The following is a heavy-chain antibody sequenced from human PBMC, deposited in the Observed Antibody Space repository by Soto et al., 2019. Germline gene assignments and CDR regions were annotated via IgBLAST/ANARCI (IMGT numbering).Heavy chain of an antibody. D-gene: IGHD4-17*01. V-gene: IGHV3-30*18. CDR3: AKDLQSYGDYDYYFYGMDV. J-gene: IGHJ6*02. CDR1: GFTFSTYG. CDR2: ISYDGTNK. Sequence: QVQLVESGGGEVQPGRSLTISCAASGFTFSTYGMHWVRQTPGKGLEWGAVISYDGTNKFYSDSVKGRFTISRDNFKNARTLQINSLRADETAVYSCAKDLQSYGDYDYYFYGMDVWGLGTRVTVSS.